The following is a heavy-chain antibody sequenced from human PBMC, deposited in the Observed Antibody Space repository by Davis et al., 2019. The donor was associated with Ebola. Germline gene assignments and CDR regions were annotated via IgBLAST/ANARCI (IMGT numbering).Heavy chain of an antibody. Sequence: ASVKVSCKASGYTFTGYYMHWVRQAPGQGLEWMGWINPNSGGTNYAQKFQGRVTMTRDTSISTAYMELSRLRSDDTAVYYCARVGCGGDCYAFDIWGQGTMVTVSS. CDR2: INPNSGGT. CDR1: GYTFTGYY. D-gene: IGHD2-21*02. CDR3: ARVGCGGDCYAFDI. V-gene: IGHV1-2*02. J-gene: IGHJ3*02.